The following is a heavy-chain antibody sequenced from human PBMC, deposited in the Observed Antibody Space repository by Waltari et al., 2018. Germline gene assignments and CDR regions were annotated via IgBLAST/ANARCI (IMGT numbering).Heavy chain of an antibody. CDR3: ARVGYCSGGSCPRLLYFDL. Sequence: QVQLVESGGGVVQPGRSLRLSCAASGFTFSSYAMHWVRQAPGTGLEWVAVISYDGSNKYYADSVKGRFTISRDNSKNTLYLQMNSLRAEDTAVYYCARVGYCSGGSCPRLLYFDLWGRGTLVTVSS. CDR2: ISYDGSNK. V-gene: IGHV3-30-3*01. D-gene: IGHD2-15*01. CDR1: GFTFSSYA. J-gene: IGHJ2*01.